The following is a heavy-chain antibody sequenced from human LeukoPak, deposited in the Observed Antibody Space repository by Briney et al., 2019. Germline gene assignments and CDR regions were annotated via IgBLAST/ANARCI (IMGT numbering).Heavy chain of an antibody. D-gene: IGHD3-22*01. J-gene: IGHJ4*02. V-gene: IGHV3-9*01. Sequence: PGGSLRLSCAASGFTFDDYAMHWVRQAPGKGLEWVSGISWNSGSIGYADSVKGRFTISRDNAKNSLYLQMNSLRAEDTALYYCAKEFTGDYDSSGLPDYWGQGTLVTVSS. CDR1: GFTFDDYA. CDR3: AKEFTGDYDSSGLPDY. CDR2: ISWNSGSI.